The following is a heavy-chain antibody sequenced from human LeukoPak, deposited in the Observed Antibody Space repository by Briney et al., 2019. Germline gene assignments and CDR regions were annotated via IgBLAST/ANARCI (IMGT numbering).Heavy chain of an antibody. CDR3: ARPPSRGYSSSFEY. Sequence: GESLKISCKGPGYSFPTYWIAWVRQMSGKGLEWMGIIYPDESNIRYSPSFQGQVTISADKSISTAYLQWSSLKASDTAMYYCARPPSRGYSSSFEYWGQGTLVTVSS. J-gene: IGHJ4*02. CDR1: GYSFPTYW. CDR2: IYPDESNI. D-gene: IGHD2-2*03. V-gene: IGHV5-51*01.